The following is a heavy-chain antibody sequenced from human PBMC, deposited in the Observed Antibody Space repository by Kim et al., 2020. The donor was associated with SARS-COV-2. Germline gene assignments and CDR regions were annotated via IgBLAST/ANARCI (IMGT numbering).Heavy chain of an antibody. V-gene: IGHV3-23*01. CDR2: ISGSGRST. D-gene: IGHD3-22*01. CDR3: AKDPDLADSSGYYDPAFDY. CDR1: GFTFSSYA. J-gene: IGHJ4*02. Sequence: GGSLRLSCTASGFTFSSYAMNWVRQAPGKGLEWVSVISGSGRSTHYADSVKGRFTISRDNSKNTLYLQMNSLRAEDTAVYYCAKDPDLADSSGYYDPAFDYWGQGTLVTVSS.